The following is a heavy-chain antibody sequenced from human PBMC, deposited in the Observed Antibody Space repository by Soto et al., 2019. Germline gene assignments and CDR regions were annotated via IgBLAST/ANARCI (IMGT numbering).Heavy chain of an antibody. D-gene: IGHD3-10*01. J-gene: IGHJ4*02. CDR3: ARRSVLDY. CDR1: GFTFSGYW. V-gene: IGHV3-7*01. CDR2: IKQDGSEE. Sequence: EVQLVESGGGLVKPGESLRLSCAASGFTFSGYWMSWVRQAPGKGLEWVANIKQDGSEEYYVDSVKGRFTISRDNAKNSLYLQMYSLRAEDTAVYYCARRSVLDYWGQGTLVTVSS.